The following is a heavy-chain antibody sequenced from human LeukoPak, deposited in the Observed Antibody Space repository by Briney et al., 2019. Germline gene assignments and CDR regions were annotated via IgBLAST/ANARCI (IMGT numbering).Heavy chain of an antibody. CDR1: GFTFSSYA. J-gene: IGHJ4*02. CDR2: ISGSGGST. CDR3: AKQHGYYGDYSSYFDY. Sequence: GGSLRLSCAASGFTFSSYAMSWVRQAPGKGLEWVSAISGSGGSTYYADSVKGRFTISRDNSKNTLYLQMNSLRAEDTAVYYCAKQHGYYGDYSSYFDYWGQGTLVTVSS. D-gene: IGHD4-17*01. V-gene: IGHV3-23*01.